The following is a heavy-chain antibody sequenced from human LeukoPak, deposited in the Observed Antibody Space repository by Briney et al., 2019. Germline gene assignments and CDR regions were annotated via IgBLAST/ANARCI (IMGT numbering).Heavy chain of an antibody. CDR1: GFTFSSYA. CDR3: AKAFGSRWELLTLDAFDI. CDR2: ISGSGGST. D-gene: IGHD1-26*01. Sequence: GGSLRLPCAASGFTFSSYAMSWVRQAPGKGLEWVSAISGSGGSTYYADSVKGRFTISRDNSKNTLYLQMNSLRAEDTAVYYCAKAFGSRWELLTLDAFDIWGQGTMVTVSS. J-gene: IGHJ3*02. V-gene: IGHV3-23*01.